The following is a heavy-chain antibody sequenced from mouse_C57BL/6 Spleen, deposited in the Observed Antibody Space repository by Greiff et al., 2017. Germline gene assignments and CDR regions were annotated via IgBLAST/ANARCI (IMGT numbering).Heavy chain of an antibody. J-gene: IGHJ3*01. CDR2: INPSTGGT. Sequence: VQLQQSGPELVKPGASVKISCKASGYSFTGYYMNWVKQSPDKSLEWIGEINPSTGGTTYNQKFKAKATLTVDKSSSTAYMQLKSLTSEDSAVYYCARRTGTEGFAYWGQGTLVTVSA. D-gene: IGHD4-1*01. CDR1: GYSFTGYY. CDR3: ARRTGTEGFAY. V-gene: IGHV1-42*01.